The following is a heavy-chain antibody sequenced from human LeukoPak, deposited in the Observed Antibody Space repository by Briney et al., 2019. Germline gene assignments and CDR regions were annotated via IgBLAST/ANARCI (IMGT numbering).Heavy chain of an antibody. CDR1: GYTFSGYY. D-gene: IGHD3-10*01. J-gene: IGHJ3*02. CDR2: INPSGGST. V-gene: IGHV1-46*01. CDR3: AREGMGADGSGSSKAFDI. Sequence: ASVKVSCKASGYTFSGYYIHWVRQAPGQGLEWMGIINPSGGSTSYAQKFQGRVTMTRDTSTSTVYMELSSLRSEDTAVYYCAREGMGADGSGSSKAFDIWGQGTMVTVSS.